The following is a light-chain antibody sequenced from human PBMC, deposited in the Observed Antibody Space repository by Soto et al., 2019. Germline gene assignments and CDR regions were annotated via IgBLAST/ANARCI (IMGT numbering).Light chain of an antibody. CDR1: RSDVGRYNR. Sequence: QSALTQPPSASGSPGQSVTISCTGTRSDVGRYNRVSWYQHYPGKAPKLMIYEVNKRPSEVPDRFSGSKSGNTSSLTVSGLQAEDEADYYCCSFTGTTIGVFGGGTK. V-gene: IGLV2-8*01. J-gene: IGLJ2*01. CDR3: CSFTGTTIGV. CDR2: EVN.